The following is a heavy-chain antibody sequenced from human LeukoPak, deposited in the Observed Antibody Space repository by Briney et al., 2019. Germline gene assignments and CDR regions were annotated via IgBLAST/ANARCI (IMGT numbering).Heavy chain of an antibody. V-gene: IGHV3-33*06. D-gene: IGHD3-22*01. J-gene: IGHJ4*02. CDR3: AKDVRSGYFDY. Sequence: GGSLRLSCAAPGFIFNNYGMHWVRQAPGKGLGWVAVIYSDGSKQNYADSVKGRFTISRDDSKNTVYLQMNSLRADDTAVYYCAKDVRSGYFDYWGQGTLVTVSS. CDR2: IYSDGSKQ. CDR1: GFIFNNYG.